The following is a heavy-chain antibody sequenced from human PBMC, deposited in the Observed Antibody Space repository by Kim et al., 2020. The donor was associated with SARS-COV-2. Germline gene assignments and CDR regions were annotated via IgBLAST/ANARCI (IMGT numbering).Heavy chain of an antibody. CDR2: INHSGST. D-gene: IGHD3-10*01. Sequence: SETLSLTCAVYGGSFSGYYWSWIRQPPGKGLEWIGEINHSGSTNYNPSLKSRVTISVDTSKNQLSLKLSSVTAADTAVYYCASSITMVRGALKNWFDPWGQGTLVTVSS. CDR1: GGSFSGYY. V-gene: IGHV4-34*01. J-gene: IGHJ5*02. CDR3: ASSITMVRGALKNWFDP.